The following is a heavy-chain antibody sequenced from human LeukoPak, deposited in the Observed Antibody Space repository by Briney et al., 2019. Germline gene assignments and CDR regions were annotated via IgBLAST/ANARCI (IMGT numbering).Heavy chain of an antibody. Sequence: GGSLRLSCAASGFTFSSYAMSWVRQAPGKGLEWVSAISGSGGSTYYADSVKGRFTISRDNSKNTRSLQMNSLRAEDTGVYYCAKDRGVWGSYRYYFDYWGQGTLVTVSS. CDR2: ISGSGGST. V-gene: IGHV3-23*01. D-gene: IGHD3-16*02. J-gene: IGHJ4*02. CDR3: AKDRGVWGSYRYYFDY. CDR1: GFTFSSYA.